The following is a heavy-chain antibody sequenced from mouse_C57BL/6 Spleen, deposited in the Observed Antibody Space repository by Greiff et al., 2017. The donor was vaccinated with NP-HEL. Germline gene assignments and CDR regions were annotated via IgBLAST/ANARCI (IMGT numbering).Heavy chain of an antibody. CDR1: GYTFTDYN. J-gene: IGHJ2*01. CDR2: INPNNGGT. D-gene: IGHD1-1*01. CDR3: AHYYYGSRGY. Sequence: VQLQQSGPELVKPGASVKMSCKASGYTFTDYNLHWVKQSHGKSLEWIGYINPNNGGTSYNQKFKGKATLTVNKSSSTAYMELRSLTSEDSAVYYCAHYYYGSRGYWGKGTTLTVSS. V-gene: IGHV1-22*01.